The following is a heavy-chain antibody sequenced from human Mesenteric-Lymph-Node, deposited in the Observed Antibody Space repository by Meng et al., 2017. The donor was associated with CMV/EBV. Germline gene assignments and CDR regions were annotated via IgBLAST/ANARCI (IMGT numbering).Heavy chain of an antibody. CDR2: ISNDGTNK. Sequence: GESLKISCAASGFTLSSYAMHWVRQAQAPGKGLEWVAVISNDGTNKYYTDSVKGRFTVSRDNSKSTLYLQMNSLRSEDTAVYNCARDSGRYWGGIDYWGQGTLVTVSS. V-gene: IGHV3-30*04. CDR3: ARDSGRYWGGIDY. D-gene: IGHD1-26*01. J-gene: IGHJ4*02. CDR1: GFTLSSYA.